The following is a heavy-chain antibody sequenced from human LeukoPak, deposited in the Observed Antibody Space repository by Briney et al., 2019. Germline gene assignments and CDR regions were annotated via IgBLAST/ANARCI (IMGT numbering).Heavy chain of an antibody. V-gene: IGHV1-46*01. J-gene: IGHJ6*02. CDR1: GYTFTSYY. CDR2: INPSGGST. CDR3: ARVSGYCSGGSCYGSPSHGMDV. D-gene: IGHD2-15*01. Sequence: ASVKVSCKASGYTFTSYYMHWVRQAPGQGLEWMGIINPSGGSTSYAQKFQGRVTMTRDTSTSTVYMELSSLRSEDTAVYYCARVSGYCSGGSCYGSPSHGMDVWGQGATVTVSS.